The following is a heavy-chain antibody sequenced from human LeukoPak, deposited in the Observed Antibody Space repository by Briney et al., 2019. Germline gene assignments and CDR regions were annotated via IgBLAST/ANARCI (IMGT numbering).Heavy chain of an antibody. J-gene: IGHJ4*02. CDR2: MNPNSGNT. Sequence: GASVKVSCKASGYTFTSYDINWVRQATGQGLEWMGWMNPNSGNTGYAQKFQGRVTMTRNTSISTAYMELSSLRSEDTAVYYCARAPRIGSGYYYRKDCFDYWGQGTLVTVSS. CDR1: GYTFTSYD. V-gene: IGHV1-8*01. CDR3: ARAPRIGSGYYYRKDCFDY. D-gene: IGHD3-22*01.